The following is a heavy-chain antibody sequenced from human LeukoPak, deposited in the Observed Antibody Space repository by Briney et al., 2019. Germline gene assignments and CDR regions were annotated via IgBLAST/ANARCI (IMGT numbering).Heavy chain of an antibody. CDR3: ARDRAGGTWSYYYGMDV. J-gene: IGHJ6*02. CDR2: ISSSGRTI. D-gene: IGHD6-13*01. Sequence: GGSLRLSCAVSGFTFSDYHMSWIRQAPGKGLECVSYISSSGRTIYYADSVKGRFTISRDNAKNSLYLQMNTLRAEDTAVYYCARDRAGGTWSYYYGMDVWGQGTMVTVSS. V-gene: IGHV3-11*01. CDR1: GFTFSDYH.